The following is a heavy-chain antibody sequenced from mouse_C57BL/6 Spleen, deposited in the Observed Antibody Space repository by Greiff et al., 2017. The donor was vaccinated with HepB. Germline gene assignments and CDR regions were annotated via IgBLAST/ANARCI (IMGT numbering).Heavy chain of an antibody. CDR3: TTALLRYSAMDY. J-gene: IGHJ4*01. V-gene: IGHV14-4*01. CDR2: IDPENGDT. CDR1: GFNIKDDY. D-gene: IGHD1-1*01. Sequence: EVQLQQSGAELVRPGASVKLSCTASGFNIKDDYMHWVKQRPEQGLEWIGWIDPENGDTEYASKFQGKATITADTSSNTAYLQLSSLTSEDTAVYYCTTALLRYSAMDYWGQGTSVTVSS.